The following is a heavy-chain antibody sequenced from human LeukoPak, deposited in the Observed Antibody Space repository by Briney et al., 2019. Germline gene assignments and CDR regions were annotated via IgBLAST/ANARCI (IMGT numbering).Heavy chain of an antibody. CDR1: GYTFSSYG. V-gene: IGHV1-18*01. D-gene: IGHD6-19*01. J-gene: IGHJ4*02. Sequence: ASVKVSCKASGYTFSSYGISWVRQAPGQGLEWMGWISAYNGNTNYAQKLQGRVTMITDTTTSTAYMERRRLSSYTTAVYYCASNLYSSGGWYFDNWGQGTLGTASS. CDR3: ASNLYSSGGWYFDN. CDR2: ISAYNGNT.